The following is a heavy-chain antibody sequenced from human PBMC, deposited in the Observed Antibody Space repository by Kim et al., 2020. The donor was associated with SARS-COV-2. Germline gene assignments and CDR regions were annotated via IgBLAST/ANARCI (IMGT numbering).Heavy chain of an antibody. CDR2: ST. CDR3: ARGEGYLFDY. Sequence: STYSADAVKGRFTISRDNSKNTLYLQMNSLRAEDTAVYYCARGEGYLFDYWGQGTLVTVSS. J-gene: IGHJ4*02. D-gene: IGHD6-13*01. V-gene: IGHV3-53*01.